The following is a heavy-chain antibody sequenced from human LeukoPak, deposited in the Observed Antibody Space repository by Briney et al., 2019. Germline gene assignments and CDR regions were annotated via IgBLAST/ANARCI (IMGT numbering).Heavy chain of an antibody. CDR2: INSGGTI. CDR3: ARADSQLVRPPFDY. CDR1: EFTFSSSE. D-gene: IGHD6-13*01. V-gene: IGHV3-48*03. J-gene: IGHJ4*02. Sequence: GGSLRLSCAGSEFTFSSSEMNWVRQAPGKGLEWVSYINSGGTIYYADSVKGRFTISRDNAKNSLYLQMNSLRAEDTAVYYCARADSQLVRPPFDYWGQGTLVTVSS.